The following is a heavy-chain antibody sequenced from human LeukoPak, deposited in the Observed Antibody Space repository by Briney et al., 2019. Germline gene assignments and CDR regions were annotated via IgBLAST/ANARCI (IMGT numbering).Heavy chain of an antibody. D-gene: IGHD1-26*01. J-gene: IGHJ6*02. V-gene: IGHV1-2*02. CDR2: INPNSGGT. CDR1: GYTFTGYY. Sequence: APVKVSCKASGYTFTGYYMHWVRQAPGQGLEWMGWINPNSGGTNYAQKFQGRVTITRDTSASTAYMELSSLRSEDTAVYYCARYYEDYYYGMDVWGQGTTVTVSS. CDR3: ARYYEDYYYGMDV.